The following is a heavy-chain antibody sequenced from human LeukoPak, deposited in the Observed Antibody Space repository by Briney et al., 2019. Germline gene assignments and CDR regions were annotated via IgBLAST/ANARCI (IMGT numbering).Heavy chain of an antibody. CDR2: IIPILGIA. J-gene: IGHJ4*02. CDR3: ARAHSSGWTY. Sequence: ASVKVSCKASGGPFSSYAISWVRQAPGQGLEWMGRIIPILGIANYAQKFQGRVTITADKSTSTAYMELSSLRSEDTAVYYCARAHSSGWTYWGQGTLVTVSS. CDR1: GGPFSSYA. V-gene: IGHV1-69*04. D-gene: IGHD6-19*01.